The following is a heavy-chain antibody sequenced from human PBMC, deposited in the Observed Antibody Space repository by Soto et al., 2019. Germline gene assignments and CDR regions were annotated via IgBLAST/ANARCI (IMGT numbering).Heavy chain of an antibody. CDR1: GYTFTSYG. V-gene: IGHV1-18*01. J-gene: IGHJ4*02. CDR2: ISAHNGNT. D-gene: IGHD1-1*01. Sequence: QVHLVQSGAEVKKPGASVKVSCKASGYTFTSYGITWVRQAPGQGLEWMGWISAHNGNTDYAQKLQGRVIVTRDTSTSTAYMELRSLRADDTAVYYCARGRYGDYWGEGALVTVSS. CDR3: ARGRYGDY.